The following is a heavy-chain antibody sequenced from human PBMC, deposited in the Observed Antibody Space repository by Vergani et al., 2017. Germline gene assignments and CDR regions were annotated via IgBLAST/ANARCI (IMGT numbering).Heavy chain of an antibody. J-gene: IGHJ4*02. CDR2: INPNSGGT. D-gene: IGHD3-10*01. Sequence: QVQLVQSGAEVQKPGASVKVSCKASGYTFTGYYMHWVRQAPGQGLEWMGWINPNSGGTNYAQKFQGRVTMTRDTSISTAYMELSRLRSDDTAVYYCAWIGGSGSYSPNPIGYWGQGTLVTVSS. CDR1: GYTFTGYY. V-gene: IGHV1-2*02. CDR3: AWIGGSGSYSPNPIGY.